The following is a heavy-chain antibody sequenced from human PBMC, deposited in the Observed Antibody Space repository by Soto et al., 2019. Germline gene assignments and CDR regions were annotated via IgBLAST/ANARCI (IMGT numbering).Heavy chain of an antibody. CDR1: GLTFIIYA. J-gene: IGHJ4*02. CDR3: SRGDMKFDY. V-gene: IGHV3-23*01. D-gene: IGHD3-16*01. CDR2: ISGSGGST. Sequence: EVQLLESGGGLVQPGGSQRLSCAASGLTFIIYAMTWVRQAPGKGLAWVSSISGSGGSTYYADSVKGRFTISRDTSKNTLYLQMNSLRAEDTAVYYCSRGDMKFDYWGQVPLVTVSS.